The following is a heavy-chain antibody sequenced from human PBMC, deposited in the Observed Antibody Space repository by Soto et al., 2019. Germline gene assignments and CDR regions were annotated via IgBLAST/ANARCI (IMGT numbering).Heavy chain of an antibody. V-gene: IGHV3-74*01. CDR2: IKTDGSGT. D-gene: IGHD1-1*01. CDR1: GFTFSSYW. CDR3: TREDGDQFDGKGYPGRH. J-gene: IGHJ4*02. Sequence: EVQLVESGGGLVQPGESLTLSCAASGFTFSSYWMHWVRQAPGKGLVWVSRIKTDGSGTYYAESVQGRLTISRDNAKNNLYLQTNSLRVAAAAVYFCTREDGDQFDGKGYPGRHWGQGTLDTVPS.